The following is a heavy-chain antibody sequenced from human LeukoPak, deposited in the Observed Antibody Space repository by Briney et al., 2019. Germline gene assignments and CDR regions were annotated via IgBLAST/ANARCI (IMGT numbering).Heavy chain of an antibody. Sequence: SVNLSCKGSGGSFSSYAICGVGLAPEQGLEWMGGIIPIFGTANYAQKFQGRGTITSDESTSTAYMEVSSLRSEDMAVYYCASEIAAAGTRWFDPWGQGTLVTVSS. V-gene: IGHV1-69*13. CDR2: IIPIFGTA. CDR3: ASEIAAAGTRWFDP. J-gene: IGHJ5*02. D-gene: IGHD6-13*01. CDR1: GGSFSSYA.